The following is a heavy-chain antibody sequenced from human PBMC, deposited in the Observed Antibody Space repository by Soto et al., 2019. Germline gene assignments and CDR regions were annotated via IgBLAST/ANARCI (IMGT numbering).Heavy chain of an antibody. CDR1: GGSISSGGYY. D-gene: IGHD3-10*01. Sequence: QVQLQESGPGLVKPSQTLSLTCTVSGGSISSGGYYWSWIRQHPGKGLEWIGDIYYSGSTYYNPSLKSRVTISVDTSKNQFSLKLISVTAADTAVHYCARGLLWFGELFQGAFDVWGQGTMVTVSS. CDR3: ARGLLWFGELFQGAFDV. CDR2: IYYSGST. J-gene: IGHJ3*01. V-gene: IGHV4-31*03.